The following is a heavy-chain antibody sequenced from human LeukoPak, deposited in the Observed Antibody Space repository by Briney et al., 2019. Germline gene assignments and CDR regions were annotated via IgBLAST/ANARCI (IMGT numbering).Heavy chain of an antibody. CDR3: TTDLSIYDILTGYHDY. D-gene: IGHD3-9*01. V-gene: IGHV3-15*01. J-gene: IGHJ4*02. CDR1: GFTFSNAW. Sequence: GGSLRLTCAASGFTFSNAWMSWVRQAPGKGLEWVGRIKSKTDGGTTDYAAPVKGRFTISRDDSKNTLYLQMNSLKTEDTAVYYCTTDLSIYDILTGYHDYWGQGTLVTVSS. CDR2: IKSKTDGGTT.